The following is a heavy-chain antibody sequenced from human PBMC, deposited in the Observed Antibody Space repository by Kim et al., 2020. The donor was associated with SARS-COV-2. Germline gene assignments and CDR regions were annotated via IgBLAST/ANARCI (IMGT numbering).Heavy chain of an antibody. CDR2: ISYDGSNK. CDR3: ARDGYSSSWYGYYYYGMDV. D-gene: IGHD6-13*01. V-gene: IGHV3-30*04. Sequence: GGSLRLSCAASGFTFSSYAMHWVRQAPGKGLEWVAVISYDGSNKYYADSVKGRFTISRDNSKNTLYLQMNSLRAEDTAVYYCARDGYSSSWYGYYYYGMDVWGQGTTVTVSS. J-gene: IGHJ6*02. CDR1: GFTFSSYA.